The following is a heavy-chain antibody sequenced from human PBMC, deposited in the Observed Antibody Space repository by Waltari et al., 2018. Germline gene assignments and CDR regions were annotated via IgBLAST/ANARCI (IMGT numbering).Heavy chain of an antibody. CDR1: GFTVGNNY. V-gene: IGHV3-66*01. CDR2: IYSNGDT. CDR3: ATDRSV. Sequence: EVQLVESGGCLVQPGGSLRLSCAASGFTVGNNYMSWVRQTPGKGLEGVSLIYSNGDTLYADSVKGRFTISRDSSKNTLYLQMNSLRAEDTAVYYCATDRSVWGQGKVVTVSS. J-gene: IGHJ3*01.